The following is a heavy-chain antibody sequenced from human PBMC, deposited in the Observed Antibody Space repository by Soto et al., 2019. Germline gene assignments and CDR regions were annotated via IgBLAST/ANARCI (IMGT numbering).Heavy chain of an antibody. J-gene: IGHJ6*02. Sequence: ASVKVSCKASGGTFNNYPITWVRQAPGEGLEWMGGSIPIFGTANYAQKFQGRVTISVDESTSTAYMELSSLRSEDTAVYYCARGRGYSGDDHYYYFDMDVWGQGTTVTSP. CDR1: GGTFNNYP. CDR3: ARGRGYSGDDHYYYFDMDV. D-gene: IGHD5-12*01. CDR2: SIPIFGTA. V-gene: IGHV1-69*13.